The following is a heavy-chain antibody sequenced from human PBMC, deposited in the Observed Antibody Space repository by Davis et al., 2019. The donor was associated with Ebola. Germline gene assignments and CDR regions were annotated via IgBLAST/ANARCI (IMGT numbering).Heavy chain of an antibody. V-gene: IGHV7-4-1*02. CDR3: ARVGPLTFWSGYTYWYFDL. Sequence: ASVKVSCKASGYTFTSYAMNWVRQAPGQGLEWMGWINTNTGNPTYAQGFTGRFVFSLDTSVSTAYLQISSLKAEDTAVYYCARVGPLTFWSGYTYWYFDLWGRGTLVTVSS. CDR2: INTNTGNP. D-gene: IGHD3-3*01. J-gene: IGHJ2*01. CDR1: GYTFTSYA.